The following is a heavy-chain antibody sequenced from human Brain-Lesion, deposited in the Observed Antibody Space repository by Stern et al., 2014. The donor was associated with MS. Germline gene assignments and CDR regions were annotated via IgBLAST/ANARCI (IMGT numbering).Heavy chain of an antibody. D-gene: IGHD2-15*01. CDR3: AGEEDIRYCSGGSCTGNWFDP. J-gene: IGHJ5*02. CDR1: GGSVSSTSYA. CDR2: IYYRGNT. V-gene: IGHV4-39*01. Sequence: QVQLVESGPGLVKPSETLSLTCTVAGGSVSSTSYAWAWIRQPPGKGLEWIGTIYYRGNTYYSPSLKSRPTISLDTSKNRFSLQLRSVTAADTAVYYCAGEEDIRYCSGGSCTGNWFDPWGQGTLVTVSS.